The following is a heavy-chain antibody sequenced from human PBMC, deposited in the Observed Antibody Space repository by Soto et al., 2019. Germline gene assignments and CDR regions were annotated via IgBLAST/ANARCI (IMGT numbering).Heavy chain of an antibody. J-gene: IGHJ4*02. CDR2: ISSSSSYI. CDR1: GFTFSSYS. CDR3: ARGKDFWSGRYHDY. D-gene: IGHD3-3*01. V-gene: IGHV3-21*01. Sequence: VQLVESGGGLVKPGGSLRLSCAASGFTFSSYSMNWVRQAPGKGLEWVSSISSSSSYIYYADSVKGRFTISRDNAKNSLYLQMNSLRAEDTAVYYCARGKDFWSGRYHDYWGQGTLVTVSS.